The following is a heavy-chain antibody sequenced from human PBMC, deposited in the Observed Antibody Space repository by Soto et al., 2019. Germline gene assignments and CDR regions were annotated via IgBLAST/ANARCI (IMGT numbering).Heavy chain of an antibody. V-gene: IGHV3-21*01. D-gene: IGHD6-25*01. J-gene: IGHJ6*02. CDR1: GFTFSNYN. CDR2: ISSSSSYI. Sequence: PGGSLRLSCAASGFTFSNYNMNWVRQAPGKGLEWVSSISSSSSYIYYADSVKGRFTISRDNAKNSLYLQMNSLRAEDTAVYYCASTPLRLSWVFMDVWGQGTTVTVSS. CDR3: ASTPLRLSWVFMDV.